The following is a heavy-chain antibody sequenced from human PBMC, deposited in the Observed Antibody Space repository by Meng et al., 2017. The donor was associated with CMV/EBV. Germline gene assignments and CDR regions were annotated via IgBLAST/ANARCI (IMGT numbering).Heavy chain of an antibody. CDR3: ARDRGYYGSGSYQFDP. J-gene: IGHJ5*02. D-gene: IGHD3-10*01. CDR2: INPNSGGT. V-gene: IGHV1-2*02. CDR1: TFSSYA. Sequence: TFSSYAISWVRQAPGQGLEWMGWINPNSGGTNYAQKFQGRVTMTRDTSISTAYMELSRLRSDDTAVYYCARDRGYYGSGSYQFDPWGQGTLVTVSS.